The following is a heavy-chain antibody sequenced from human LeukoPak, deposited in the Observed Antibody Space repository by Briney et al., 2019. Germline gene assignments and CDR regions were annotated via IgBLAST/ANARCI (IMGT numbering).Heavy chain of an antibody. CDR2: IYYSGST. CDR3: ARYDYYDSSGYFTGPFFDY. Sequence: SETLSLTCTVSGRSISSYYWSWIRQPPEKGLEWIGYIYYSGSTNYNPSLKSRVTISVDTSKNQFSLKLSSVTAADTAVYYCARYDYYDSSGYFTGPFFDYWGQGTLVTVSS. CDR1: GRSISSYY. J-gene: IGHJ4*02. D-gene: IGHD3-22*01. V-gene: IGHV4-59*01.